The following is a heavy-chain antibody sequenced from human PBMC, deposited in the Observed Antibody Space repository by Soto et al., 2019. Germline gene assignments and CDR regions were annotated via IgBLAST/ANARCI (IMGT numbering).Heavy chain of an antibody. CDR3: AKEPRRGEWLLFGGGDY. V-gene: IGHV3-23*01. Sequence: GGSLRLSCAASGFTFSSYAMSWVRQAPGKGLEWVSAISGSGGSTYYADSVKGRFTISRDNSKNTLYLQMNSLRAEDTAVYYCAKEPRRGEWLLFGGGDYWGQGTLVTVSS. CDR2: ISGSGGST. CDR1: GFTFSSYA. J-gene: IGHJ4*02. D-gene: IGHD3-3*01.